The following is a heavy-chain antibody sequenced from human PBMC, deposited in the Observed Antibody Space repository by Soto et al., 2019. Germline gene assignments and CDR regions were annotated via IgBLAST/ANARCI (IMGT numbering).Heavy chain of an antibody. CDR1: GGFIDSFY. V-gene: IGHV4-59*01. J-gene: IGHJ5*02. CDR3: ARAFSSRNWFDP. CDR2: VDYLGST. D-gene: IGHD6-19*01. Sequence: QVQLQESGPGLVKPSATLSLTCNVSGGFIDSFYWSWIRQPPGKGLEWIGYVDYLGSTKYNPSLESRLTISVDTSKNQFSLRLTSVTAADTATYYCARAFSSRNWFDPWGQGTLVTVSA.